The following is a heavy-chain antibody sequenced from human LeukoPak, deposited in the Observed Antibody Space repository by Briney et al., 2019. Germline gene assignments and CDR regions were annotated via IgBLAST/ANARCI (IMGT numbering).Heavy chain of an antibody. V-gene: IGHV1-24*01. Sequence: ASVKVSCKASGGTFSSYAISWVRQAPGQGLEWMGGFDPEDGETIYALKFQGRVTMTEDTSTDTAYMELSSLRSEDTAVYYCATGSWAPSMVRGVYFDYWGQGTLVTVSS. CDR1: GGTFSSYA. D-gene: IGHD3-10*01. CDR2: FDPEDGET. CDR3: ATGSWAPSMVRGVYFDY. J-gene: IGHJ4*02.